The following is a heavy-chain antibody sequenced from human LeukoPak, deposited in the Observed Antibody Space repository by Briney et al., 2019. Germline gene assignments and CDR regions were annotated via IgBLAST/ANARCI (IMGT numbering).Heavy chain of an antibody. CDR3: ARVNGAAGYYYYYMDV. V-gene: IGHV3-7*01. CDR1: GFTFSSYW. D-gene: IGHD3-10*01. J-gene: IGHJ6*03. CDR2: IKQGGSEK. Sequence: GGSLRLSCAASGFTFSSYWMSWVRQAPGKGLEWVANIKQGGSEKYYVDSVKGRFTISRDNAKNSLYLQMNSLRAEDTAVYYCARVNGAAGYYYYYMDVWGKGTTVTVSS.